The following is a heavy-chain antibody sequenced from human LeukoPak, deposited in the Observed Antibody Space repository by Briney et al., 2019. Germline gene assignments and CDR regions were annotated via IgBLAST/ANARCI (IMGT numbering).Heavy chain of an antibody. J-gene: IGHJ6*03. CDR1: GFTFSSYW. CDR2: IKQDGSEK. V-gene: IGHV3-7*01. Sequence: GGSLRLSCAASGFTFSSYWMSWVRQAPGKGLEWVANIKQDGSEKYYVDSVKGRFTISRDNAKNSLYLQMNSLRAEDTAVYYCARGAREGYDFWSGYYTGYYYYYMDVWGKGTTVTVSS. CDR3: ARGAREGYDFWSGYYTGYYYYYMDV. D-gene: IGHD3-3*01.